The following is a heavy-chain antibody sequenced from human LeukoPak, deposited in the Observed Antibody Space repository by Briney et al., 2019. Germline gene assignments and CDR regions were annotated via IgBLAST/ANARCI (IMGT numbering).Heavy chain of an antibody. D-gene: IGHD5-18*01. J-gene: IGHJ6*02. Sequence: SETLSLTCTVSGGSISSGGYYWSWIRQHPGKGLEWIGYIYYSGSTYYNPSLKSRVTISVDTSKNQFSLKLSSVTAADTAVYYCARVFSVGVDTAMVTGGKHPQVTPVNYYGMDVWGQGTTVTVSS. CDR3: ARVFSVGVDTAMVTGGKHPQVTPVNYYGMDV. V-gene: IGHV4-31*03. CDR2: IYYSGST. CDR1: GGSISSGGYY.